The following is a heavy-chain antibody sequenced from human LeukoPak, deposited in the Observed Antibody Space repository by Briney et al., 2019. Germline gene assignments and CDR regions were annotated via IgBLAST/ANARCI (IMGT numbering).Heavy chain of an antibody. CDR3: ARGYIAAAGTYNWFDP. CDR1: GYTFTGYY. CDR2: INPNSGGT. Sequence: ASVQVSCKASGYTFTGYYMHWVRQAPGQGLEWMGWINPNSGGTNYAQKFQGRVTMTRDTSISTAYMELSRLRSDDTAVYYCARGYIAAAGTYNWFDPWGQGTLVTVSS. J-gene: IGHJ5*02. D-gene: IGHD6-13*01. V-gene: IGHV1-2*02.